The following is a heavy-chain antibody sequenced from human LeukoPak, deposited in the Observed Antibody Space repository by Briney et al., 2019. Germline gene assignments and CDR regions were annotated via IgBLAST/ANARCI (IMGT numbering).Heavy chain of an antibody. J-gene: IGHJ5*02. V-gene: IGHV3-23*01. CDR3: TKDPGYSRSLDH. Sequence: PGGSLRLSCAGSGFTFSSYALSWVRQAPGKGLEWVSAISGGGDTYYGDSVKGRFTISRDNSQNTLYLQVNSLRAEDTAVYYCTKDPGYSRSLDHWGQGTLVTVSS. CDR1: GFTFSSYA. CDR2: ISGGGDT. D-gene: IGHD6-13*01.